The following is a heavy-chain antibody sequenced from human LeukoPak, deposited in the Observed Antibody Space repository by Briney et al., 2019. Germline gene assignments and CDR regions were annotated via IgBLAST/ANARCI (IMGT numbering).Heavy chain of an antibody. J-gene: IGHJ5*02. CDR2: IWHSGGT. CDR3: ASGVAVSGRWFDP. V-gene: IGHV4-4*02. D-gene: IGHD5/OR15-5a*01. CDR1: GGPIVNRNW. Sequence: PSETLSLTCTVFGGPIVNRNWWSWVRQPPGEGLEWIGEIWHSGGTNYNPSLKSRVTISVDKSKNQFSLKLNSVTAADTAVYYCASGVAVSGRWFDPWGQGTLVFVSS.